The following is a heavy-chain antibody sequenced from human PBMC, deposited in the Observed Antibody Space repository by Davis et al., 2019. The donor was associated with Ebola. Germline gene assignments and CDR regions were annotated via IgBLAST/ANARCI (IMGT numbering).Heavy chain of an antibody. CDR3: ARGKAAAGSNWFDP. CDR1: GGSIGGYY. V-gene: IGHV4-59*01. CDR2: IYYSGST. Sequence: SETLSLTCTVSGGSIGGYYWNWIRQPPGKGLEWIGYIYYSGSTNYNPSLKSRVAISVDTSKNQFSLKLSSVTAADTAVYYCARGKAAAGSNWFDPWGQGTLVTVSS. J-gene: IGHJ5*02. D-gene: IGHD6-13*01.